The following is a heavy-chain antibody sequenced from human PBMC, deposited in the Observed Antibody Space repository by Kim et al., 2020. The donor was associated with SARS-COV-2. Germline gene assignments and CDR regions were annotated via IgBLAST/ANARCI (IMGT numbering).Heavy chain of an antibody. J-gene: IGHJ5*02. CDR3: ARGGYDSNGYHPPHR. CDR1: GGPVYTSAYY. Sequence: SETLSLTCTVSGGPVYTSAYYWIWIRQHPGKGLEWIGNIFYTGSTNYNPSLKSRLSISVDTPKNQFSLKLSSVTAADTAVYYCARGGYDSNGYHPPHRWGQGTLVTVSS. D-gene: IGHD3-22*01. V-gene: IGHV4-31*03. CDR2: IFYTGST.